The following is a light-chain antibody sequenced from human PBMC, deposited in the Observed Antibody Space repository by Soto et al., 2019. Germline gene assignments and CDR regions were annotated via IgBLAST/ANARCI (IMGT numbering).Light chain of an antibody. J-gene: IGKJ3*01. V-gene: IGKV3-15*01. CDR3: QQYNNWPPHT. Sequence: EIVMTNSPATLSVSQWEIAVLSCRASQSVSSNLAWYQQKPGQAPRLLIYGTYIRATGIPARFSGSGSVTEFTPPISSLQSEDFAVSHCQQYNNWPPHTFGPGTKVDIK. CDR1: QSVSSN. CDR2: GTY.